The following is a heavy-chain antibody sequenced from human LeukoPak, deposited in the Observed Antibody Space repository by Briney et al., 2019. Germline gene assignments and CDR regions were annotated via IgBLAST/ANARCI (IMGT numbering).Heavy chain of an antibody. Sequence: PGGSLRLSCAASGFTFSSYWMSWVRQAPGKGLEWVANIKQDGSEKYYVDSVKGRFTISRDNAKNSLYLQMNSLRAEDTAVYYCARVGGYYDSSGYDYWGQGTLVTVSS. D-gene: IGHD3-22*01. V-gene: IGHV3-7*01. J-gene: IGHJ4*02. CDR2: IKQDGSEK. CDR3: ARVGGYYDSSGYDY. CDR1: GFTFSSYW.